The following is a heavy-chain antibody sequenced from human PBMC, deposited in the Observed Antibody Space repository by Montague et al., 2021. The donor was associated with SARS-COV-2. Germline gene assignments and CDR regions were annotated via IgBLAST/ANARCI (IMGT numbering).Heavy chain of an antibody. J-gene: IGHJ6*02. Sequence: SLRLSCAASGFTFSSYYMHWVRQAPGKGLEWVAVIWYDGSNQYYGDSVKGRFTISRDNSKNTLYLQMNSLRAEDTAVYYCEREYSAPRWFGEYNRYGMDVWGQGTTVTVSS. D-gene: IGHD3-10*01. CDR1: GFTFSSYY. V-gene: IGHV3-33*08. CDR3: EREYSAPRWFGEYNRYGMDV. CDR2: IWYDGSNQ.